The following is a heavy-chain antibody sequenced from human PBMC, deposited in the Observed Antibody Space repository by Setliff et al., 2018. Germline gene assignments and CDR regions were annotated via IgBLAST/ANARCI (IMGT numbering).Heavy chain of an antibody. CDR1: GGSISSSSYY. J-gene: IGHJ4*02. CDR3: ARGRAGHSGH. D-gene: IGHD6-19*01. CDR2: IYYSGSTS. V-gene: IGHV4-31*03. Sequence: ASETLSLTCTVSGGSISSSSYYWGWIRQPPGKGLEWIGYIYYSGSTSYYNPSLKSRVTISVDTSKNQFSLKLSSVTAADTAVYYCARGRAGHSGHWGQGTLVTVSS.